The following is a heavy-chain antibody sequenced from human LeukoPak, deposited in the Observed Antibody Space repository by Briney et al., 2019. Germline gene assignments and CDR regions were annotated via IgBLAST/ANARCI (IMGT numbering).Heavy chain of an antibody. CDR3: ARQRGYCSSTSCSAYNWFDP. D-gene: IGHD2-2*01. V-gene: IGHV4-61*02. CDR2: IYYSGST. CDR1: GGSISSGSYY. J-gene: IGHJ5*02. Sequence: SQTLSLTCTVSGGSISSGSYYWSWIRQPAGKGLEWIGRIYYSGSTYYNPSLKSRVTISVDTSKNQFSLKLSSVTAADTAVYYCARQRGYCSSTSCSAYNWFDPWGQGTLVTVSS.